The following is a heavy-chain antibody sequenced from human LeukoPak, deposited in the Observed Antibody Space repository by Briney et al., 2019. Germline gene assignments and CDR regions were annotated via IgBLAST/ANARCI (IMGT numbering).Heavy chain of an antibody. Sequence: SETLSLTCTVSGGSISSYYRSWIRQPPGKGLEWIGYIYYSGSTNYNPSLKSRVTISVDTSKNQFSLKLSSVTAADTAVYYCARNTYYYDSSGYFPNAFDIWGQGTMVTVSS. D-gene: IGHD3-22*01. J-gene: IGHJ3*02. CDR1: GGSISSYY. CDR2: IYYSGST. V-gene: IGHV4-59*01. CDR3: ARNTYYYDSSGYFPNAFDI.